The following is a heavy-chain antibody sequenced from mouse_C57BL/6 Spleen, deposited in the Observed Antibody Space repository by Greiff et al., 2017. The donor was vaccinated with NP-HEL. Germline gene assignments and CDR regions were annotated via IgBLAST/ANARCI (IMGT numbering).Heavy chain of an antibody. J-gene: IGHJ1*03. CDR2: ISDGGSYN. CDR1: GFTFSSYA. V-gene: IGHV5-4*03. Sequence: EVKLMESGGGLVKPGGSLKLSCAASGFTFSSYAMSWVRQTPEKRLEWVATISDGGSYNYYPDNVKGRFTISSDNAKNNLYLQMSHLRTEDTAMYYCARGVYGNYGDWYFDVWGTGTTVTVSS. CDR3: ARGVYGNYGDWYFDV. D-gene: IGHD2-10*02.